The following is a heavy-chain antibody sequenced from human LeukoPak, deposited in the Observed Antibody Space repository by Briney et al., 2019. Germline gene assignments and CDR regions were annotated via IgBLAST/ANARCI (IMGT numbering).Heavy chain of an antibody. D-gene: IGHD2-2*01. J-gene: IGHJ3*02. CDR2: IYYSGST. CDR3: AREEYQLLSRAFDI. CDR1: GGSISSYY. Sequence: SETLSLTCTVSGGSISSYYWSWIRQPPGKGLEWIGYIYYSGSTNYNPSLKSRVTISVDTSKNQFSLKLSSVTAADPAVYYCAREEYQLLSRAFDIWGQGTMVTVSS. V-gene: IGHV4-59*01.